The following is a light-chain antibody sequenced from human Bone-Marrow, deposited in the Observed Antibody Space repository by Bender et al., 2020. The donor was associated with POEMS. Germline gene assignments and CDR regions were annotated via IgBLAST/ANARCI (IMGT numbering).Light chain of an antibody. J-gene: IGLJ3*02. CDR1: SSDLGSFNY. Sequence: QSALTQPASVSGSPGQSITLSCTGISSDLGSFNYVSWFQHHPGKAPKLLFYDVNNRPAGISQRFSASKSGNTASLTISGLQPEDEADYHCHSYDYRLDHWVFGGGTRVTVL. CDR3: HSYDYRLDHWV. CDR2: DVN. V-gene: IGLV2-14*03.